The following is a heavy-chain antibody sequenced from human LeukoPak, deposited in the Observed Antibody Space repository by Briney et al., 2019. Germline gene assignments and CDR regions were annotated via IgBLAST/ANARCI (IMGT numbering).Heavy chain of an antibody. CDR3: ASSYSSSSEDY. Sequence: TGGSLRLSCAASGFTFNYYWMSWVRQAPGKGLEWVANIKQDGSEKYYVDSVKGRFTISRDNAKNSLYLQMNSLRAEDTAVYYCASSYSSSSEDYWGQGTLVTVSS. V-gene: IGHV3-7*01. D-gene: IGHD6-6*01. CDR2: IKQDGSEK. CDR1: GFTFNYYW. J-gene: IGHJ4*02.